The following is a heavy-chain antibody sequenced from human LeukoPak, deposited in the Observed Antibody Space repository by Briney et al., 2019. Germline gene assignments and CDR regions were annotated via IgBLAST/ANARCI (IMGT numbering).Heavy chain of an antibody. CDR3: ARSLGITVVRGVHDTHFDY. V-gene: IGHV4-34*01. D-gene: IGHD3-10*01. Sequence: SETLSLTCAVYGGSFSGYYWSWIRQPPGKGLEWIGEINHSGSTNYNPSLKSRVTISVDTSKNQFSLKLSSVTAADTAVYYCARSLGITVVRGVHDTHFDYWGQGTLVTVSS. J-gene: IGHJ4*02. CDR2: INHSGST. CDR1: GGSFSGYY.